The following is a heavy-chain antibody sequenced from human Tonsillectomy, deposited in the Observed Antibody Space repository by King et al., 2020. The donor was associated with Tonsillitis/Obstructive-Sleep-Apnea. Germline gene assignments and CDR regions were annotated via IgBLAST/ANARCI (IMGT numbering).Heavy chain of an antibody. J-gene: IGHJ4*02. V-gene: IGHV1-2*06. Sequence: QLVQSGAEVREPGASVRVSCKASGYTFIGYYMHWVRQAPGQGLEWVGRINPNNGGTNCAQKFQGRVTMTRDTPISTAYMELSRLTSDDTAVYYCARGPAENLSNNWLDYWGQGTLVTVSS. D-gene: IGHD1-20*01. CDR2: INPNNGGT. CDR3: ARGPAENLSNNWLDY. CDR1: GYTFIGYY.